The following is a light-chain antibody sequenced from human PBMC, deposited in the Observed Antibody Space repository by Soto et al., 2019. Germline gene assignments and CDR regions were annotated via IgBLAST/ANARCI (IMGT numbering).Light chain of an antibody. Sequence: QSVLTQPRSVSGSPGQSVTISCTGTSNDVGGYNYVSWYQQHPGKAPKLMIYDVSKRPSGVPDRFSGSKSGNTASLTISALHAEEEAAYYSCLYTGSYTFPIFGRGTKAPVL. CDR3: CLYTGSYTFPI. CDR1: SNDVGGYNY. J-gene: IGLJ6*01. CDR2: DVS. V-gene: IGLV2-11*01.